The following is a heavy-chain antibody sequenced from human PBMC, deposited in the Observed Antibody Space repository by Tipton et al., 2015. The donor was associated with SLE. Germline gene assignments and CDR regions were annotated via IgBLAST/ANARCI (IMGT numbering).Heavy chain of an antibody. V-gene: IGHV3-30*04. Sequence: SLRLSCAASGFTFSTYAMHWVRQAPGKGLEWVAVISYDGSNKYYADSVKGRFTISRDNSKNTVYLQMNSLRDEDTAVYYCAKEVSPFGNWGSAYDIWGQGTMVTVSS. J-gene: IGHJ3*02. D-gene: IGHD7-27*01. CDR2: ISYDGSNK. CDR1: GFTFSTYA. CDR3: AKEVSPFGNWGSAYDI.